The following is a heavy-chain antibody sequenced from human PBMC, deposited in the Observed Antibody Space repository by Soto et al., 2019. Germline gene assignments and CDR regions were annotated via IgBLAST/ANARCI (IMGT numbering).Heavy chain of an antibody. V-gene: IGHV3-30-3*01. CDR3: STGANFYYDTRRD. CDR1: GFPFSIYA. D-gene: IGHD3-22*01. J-gene: IGHJ4*02. Sequence: GVSLRLSCAAPGFPFSIYALHWVRQAPGKGLEWVAVMSPNGNNQYYADSVKGRFTISRDTSKSTLYLQMTSLRPDDTAVYYCSTGANFYYDTRRDWGQGNLVTVYS. CDR2: MSPNGNNQ.